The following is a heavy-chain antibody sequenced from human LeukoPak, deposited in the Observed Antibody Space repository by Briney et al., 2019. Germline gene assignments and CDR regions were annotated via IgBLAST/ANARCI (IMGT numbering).Heavy chain of an antibody. CDR1: GYTFTGYY. J-gene: IGHJ4*02. CDR3: ARAVAGTRPDY. CDR2: INPNSGGT. Sequence: GASVKVSCKASGYTFTGYYMHWVRQAPGQGLGWMGRINPNSGGTNYAQKFQGRVTMTRDTSISTAYMELSRLRSDDTAVYYCARAVAGTRPDYWGQGTLVTVSS. V-gene: IGHV1-2*06. D-gene: IGHD6-19*01.